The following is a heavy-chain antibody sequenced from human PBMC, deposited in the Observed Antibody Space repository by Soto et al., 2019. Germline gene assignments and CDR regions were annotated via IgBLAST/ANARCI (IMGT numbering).Heavy chain of an antibody. J-gene: IGHJ5*02. CDR1: GGSISSYY. CDR3: ARGVGRYGSGGSCYSGDGFAP. Sequence: PSETLSLTCTVSGGSISSYYWSWIRQPPGKGLEWIGYMYYSGSTKYNPSLKSRVTISVDTPNTQFSLKVSAVTAAETAVYYGARGVGRYGSGGSCYSGDGFAPWGQGTLVTVSS. D-gene: IGHD2-15*01. V-gene: IGHV4-59*01. CDR2: MYYSGST.